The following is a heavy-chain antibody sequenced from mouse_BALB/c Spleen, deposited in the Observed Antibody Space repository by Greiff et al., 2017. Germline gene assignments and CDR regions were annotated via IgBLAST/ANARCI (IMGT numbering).Heavy chain of an antibody. V-gene: IGHV3-2*02. Sequence: EVQLQQSGPGLVKPSQSLSLTCTVTGYSITSDYAWNWIRQFPGNKLEWMGYISYSGSTSYNPSLKSRISITRDTSKNQFFLQLNSVTTEDTATYYCARDYYGSSYEGAWFAYWGQGTLVTVSA. CDR2: ISYSGST. J-gene: IGHJ3*01. CDR3: ARDYYGSSYEGAWFAY. CDR1: GYSITSDYA. D-gene: IGHD1-1*01.